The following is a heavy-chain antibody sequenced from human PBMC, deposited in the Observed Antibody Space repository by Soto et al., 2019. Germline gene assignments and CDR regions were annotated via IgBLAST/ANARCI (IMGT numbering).Heavy chain of an antibody. CDR3: ARVPAASRWLGT. V-gene: IGHV4-59*01. CDR1: GGSIFSSY. J-gene: IGHJ5*02. Sequence: SETLSLTCTVSGGSIFSSYWPWIPQPPGKGLERLANVYYSGSTNYNPSLMSRFTISVDTCKNRCSLNLSSVTAADTAVYYCARVPAASRWLGTWGQGTMVTASS. D-gene: IGHD2-15*01. CDR2: VYYSGST.